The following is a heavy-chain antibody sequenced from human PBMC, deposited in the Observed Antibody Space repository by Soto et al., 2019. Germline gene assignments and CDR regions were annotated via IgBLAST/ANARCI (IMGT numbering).Heavy chain of an antibody. CDR3: AKGHTEYPRTSFEFDV. CDR1: GFTFGDFA. V-gene: IGHV3-9*01. D-gene: IGHD2-2*01. Sequence: EVRLVESGGGLGQPGKSLRLSCAASGFTFGDFAMHWVRQTPGKGLEWVAVISRNSGAVDYADSVKGRFTISRDDAKNSLYLQMSSLITDDTALYFCAKGHTEYPRTSFEFDVWGQGSLITVSS. J-gene: IGHJ4*02. CDR2: ISRNSGAV.